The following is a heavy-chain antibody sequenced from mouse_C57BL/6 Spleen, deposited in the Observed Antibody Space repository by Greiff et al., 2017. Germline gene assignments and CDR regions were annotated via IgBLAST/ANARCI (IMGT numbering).Heavy chain of an antibody. V-gene: IGHV1-82*01. J-gene: IGHJ4*01. Sequence: VQLQQSGPELVKPGASVKISCKASGYAFSSSWMNWVKQRPGKGLEWIGRIYPGDGDTNYNGKFKGKATLTADKSSSTAYMQLSSLTSEDSAVYFCARSAPGYAMDYWGQGTSVTVSS. CDR2: IYPGDGDT. CDR1: GYAFSSSW. CDR3: ARSAPGYAMDY.